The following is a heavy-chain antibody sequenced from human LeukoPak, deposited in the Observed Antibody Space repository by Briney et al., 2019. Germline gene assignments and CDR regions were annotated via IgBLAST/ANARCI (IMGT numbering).Heavy chain of an antibody. J-gene: IGHJ5*02. V-gene: IGHV1-2*02. Sequence: ASVKVSCKASGYSLTGYYMHWVRLAPGQGREWMGWINPNSGDTKYVQKFQGRVTMTRDTSINTAYMELSRLRSDDTAVYYCARDNAVAATNYFDPWGQGTLVTVSS. CDR3: ARDNAVAATNYFDP. D-gene: IGHD6-19*01. CDR2: INPNSGDT. CDR1: GYSLTGYY.